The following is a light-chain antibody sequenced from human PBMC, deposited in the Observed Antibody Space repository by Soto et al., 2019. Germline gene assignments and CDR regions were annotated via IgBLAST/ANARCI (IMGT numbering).Light chain of an antibody. J-gene: IGKJ2*01. CDR2: DAS. CDR3: QQYSRYST. Sequence: DIQMTQSPSTLSASVGDRVTITCRASQSISNWLAWYQQKPGKAPKLLIFDASTLGSGVPSRFSGSGSGTEFTLTVNSLQPDDFATYYCQQYSRYSTFGRGTKVEIK. CDR1: QSISNW. V-gene: IGKV1-5*01.